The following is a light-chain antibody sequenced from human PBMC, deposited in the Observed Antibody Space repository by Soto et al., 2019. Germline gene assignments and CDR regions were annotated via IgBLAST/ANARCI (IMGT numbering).Light chain of an antibody. J-gene: IGLJ2*01. Sequence: QSALTQPASVSGSPGQSITISCTGTSSDVGHYNYVSWYQQHPGIAPKLMIYEVSNRPSGVSNRFSGSKSGNTASLTISGLQAEDEADYYCCSFTSSTSVVFGGGTKLTVL. CDR3: CSFTSSTSVV. V-gene: IGLV2-14*01. CDR2: EVS. CDR1: SSDVGHYNY.